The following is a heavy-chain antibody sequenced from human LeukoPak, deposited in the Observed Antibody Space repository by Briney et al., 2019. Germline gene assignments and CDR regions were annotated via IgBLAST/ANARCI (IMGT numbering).Heavy chain of an antibody. CDR3: AKNQDYSDSTYWFFDL. D-gene: IGHD3-22*01. J-gene: IGHJ2*01. CDR2: I. V-gene: IGHV3-53*01. CDR1: GFTVSSND. Sequence: PGGSLRLSCAAPGFTVSSNDMSWVRQAPGKGLEWVSVISDSVKGRFTISRDNSKNTLYLQMNSLRAEDTAVYYCAKNQDYSDSTYWFFDLWGRGTLVTVSS.